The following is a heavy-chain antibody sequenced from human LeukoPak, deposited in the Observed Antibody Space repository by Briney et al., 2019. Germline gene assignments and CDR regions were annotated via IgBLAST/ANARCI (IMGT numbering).Heavy chain of an antibody. CDR3: ARMYSSGWCDAFDI. CDR1: GGSISSSSYY. V-gene: IGHV4-39*07. J-gene: IGHJ3*02. D-gene: IGHD6-19*01. CDR2: IYYSGST. Sequence: SETLSLTCTVSGGSISSSSYYWGWIRQPPGKGLEWIGSIYYSGSTYYNPSLKSRVTISVDTSKNQFSLKLSSVTAAGTAVYYCARMYSSGWCDAFDIWGQGTMVTVS.